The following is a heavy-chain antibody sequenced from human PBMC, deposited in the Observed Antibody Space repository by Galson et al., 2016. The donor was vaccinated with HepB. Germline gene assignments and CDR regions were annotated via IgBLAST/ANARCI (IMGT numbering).Heavy chain of an antibody. CDR2: LSGSADKS. D-gene: IGHD1-26*01. CDR1: GFTFSSFA. CDR3: ARRPVSGAGGDYHGMDV. Sequence: SLRLSCAASGFTFSSFAMTWVRQAPGKGLEWVSSLSGSADKSFYADSLKGRFTISRDNFNNPVFLQMNSLRAEATAVYYCARRPVSGAGGDYHGMDVWSQGTTVIVSS. J-gene: IGHJ6*02. V-gene: IGHV3-23*01.